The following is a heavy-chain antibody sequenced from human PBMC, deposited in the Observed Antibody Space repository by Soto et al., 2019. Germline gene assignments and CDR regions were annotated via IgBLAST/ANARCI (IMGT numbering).Heavy chain of an antibody. Sequence: TGGSLRLSCVASGYIFGNHGMHWVRQAPGKGLEWVAVVWSHGTDQYYGDSVKGRFTVSKDDSTKTVYLRMNSLRAEDTAIYYCGKDIRSGSIDYWGQGTLVTVSS. D-gene: IGHD1-1*01. CDR2: VWSHGTDQ. CDR1: GYIFGNHG. V-gene: IGHV3-33*06. CDR3: GKDIRSGSIDY. J-gene: IGHJ4*02.